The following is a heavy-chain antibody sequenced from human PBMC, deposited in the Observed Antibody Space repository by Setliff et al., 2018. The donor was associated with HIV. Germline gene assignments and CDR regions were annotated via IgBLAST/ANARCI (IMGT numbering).Heavy chain of an antibody. CDR1: GYTFTDYY. D-gene: IGHD2-15*01. J-gene: IGHJ6*03. Sequence: ASVKVSCKASGYTFTDYYIHWVRQAPGQGLEWIGGIIPEFGVASHTPKMEGRLTVDADKSRTTIYMVLSNLRFDDTAVYYCGRSGGWWGHSNPHPFYYYMDVWGKGTSVTVSS. V-gene: IGHV1-2*02. CDR2: IIPEFGVA. CDR3: GRSGGWWGHSNPHPFYYYMDV.